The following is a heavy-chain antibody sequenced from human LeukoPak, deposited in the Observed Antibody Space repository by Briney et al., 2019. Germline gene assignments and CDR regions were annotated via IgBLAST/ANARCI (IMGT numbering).Heavy chain of an antibody. V-gene: IGHV1-8*03. CDR3: ARAIPPPHCTTITCFKPLDY. Sequence: ASVKVSCKASGYTFTSYDINWVRQATGQGLEWMGWMNPNSGNTGYAQKFQGRVTFTRNTSISTAYMDLSSLRSEDTAVYYCARAIPPPHCTTITCFKPLDYWGQGTLVTVSS. CDR1: GYTFTSYD. D-gene: IGHD2-2*01. CDR2: MNPNSGNT. J-gene: IGHJ4*02.